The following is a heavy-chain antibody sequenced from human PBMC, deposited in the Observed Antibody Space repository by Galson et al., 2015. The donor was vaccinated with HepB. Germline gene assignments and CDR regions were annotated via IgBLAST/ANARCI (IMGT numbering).Heavy chain of an antibody. CDR1: GFTLSSYG. D-gene: IGHD3-22*01. CDR2: ISYDGSHK. CDR3: AKGGFYGSQDTFDY. V-gene: IGHV3-30*18. J-gene: IGHJ4*02. Sequence: SLKLSCAASGFTLSSYGMHWVRQAPGKGLEWVAFISYDGSHKHYADSVKGRLTISRDNSKKTLYLQMNSLRAEDTAVYYCAKGGFYGSQDTFDYWGQGTLVTVSS.